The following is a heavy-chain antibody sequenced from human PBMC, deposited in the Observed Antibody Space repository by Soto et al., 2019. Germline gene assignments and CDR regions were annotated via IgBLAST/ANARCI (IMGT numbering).Heavy chain of an antibody. CDR3: ARESGYGDYSIDY. CDR1: GDSFTGYY. Sequence: GASVKLSCKASGDSFTGYYMHWVRQAPGQGLEWMGWINPNSGGTNYAQKFQGWVTMTRDTSISTAYMELSRLRSDDTAVYYCARESGYGDYSIDYWGQGTLVTVSS. CDR2: INPNSGGT. D-gene: IGHD4-17*01. V-gene: IGHV1-2*04. J-gene: IGHJ4*02.